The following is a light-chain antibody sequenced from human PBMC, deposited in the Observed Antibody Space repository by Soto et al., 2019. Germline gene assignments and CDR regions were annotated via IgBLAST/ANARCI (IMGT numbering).Light chain of an antibody. Sequence: DIQMTQSPSSLSASVGDRVTITCRASQSISTSLCWFQQKPGRAPKLLISDASTLQSGVPSRFSGSGFGTDFTLNISSLQPEDCAAYYCLQTYTVPRTFGQGTNLDIK. V-gene: IGKV1-39*01. CDR3: LQTYTVPRT. CDR2: DAS. J-gene: IGKJ2*01. CDR1: QSISTS.